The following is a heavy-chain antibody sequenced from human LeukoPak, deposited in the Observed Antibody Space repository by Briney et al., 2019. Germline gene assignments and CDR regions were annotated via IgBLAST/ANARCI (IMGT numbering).Heavy chain of an antibody. V-gene: IGHV4-34*01. CDR2: INHSGST. Sequence: SETLSLTCAVYGGSFSGYYWSWIRQPPGKGLEWIGEINHSGSTYYNPSLKSRVTISVDTSKNQFSLKLSSVTAADTAVYYCARTVFLRYCSSTSCYRDKKSYWYFDLWGRGTLVTVSS. CDR1: GGSFSGYY. CDR3: ARTVFLRYCSSTSCYRDKKSYWYFDL. D-gene: IGHD2-2*01. J-gene: IGHJ2*01.